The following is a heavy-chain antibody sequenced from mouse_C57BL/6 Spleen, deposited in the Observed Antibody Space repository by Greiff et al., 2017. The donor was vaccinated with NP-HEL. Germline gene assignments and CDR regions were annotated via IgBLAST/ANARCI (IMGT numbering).Heavy chain of an antibody. CDR3: ASLYYYGSSYLDY. V-gene: IGHV1-26*01. CDR1: GYTFTDYY. J-gene: IGHJ2*01. D-gene: IGHD1-1*01. Sequence: VQLQQSGPELVKPGASVKISCKASGYTFTDYYMNWVKQSHGKSLEWIGDINPNNGGTSYNQKFKGKATLTVDKSSSTAYMELRSLTSEDSAVYYCASLYYYGSSYLDYWGQGTTLTVSS. CDR2: INPNNGGT.